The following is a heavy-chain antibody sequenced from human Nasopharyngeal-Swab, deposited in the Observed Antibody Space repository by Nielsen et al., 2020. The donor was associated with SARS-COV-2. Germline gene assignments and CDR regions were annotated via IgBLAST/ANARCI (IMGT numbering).Heavy chain of an antibody. CDR2: IYYSATT. V-gene: IGHV4-39*01. CDR3: ARTARSTYCTTDACPPKVQWFDP. J-gene: IGHJ5*02. D-gene: IGHD2-8*01. Sequence: WIRKPPGKGLEGIGRIYYSATTYYNPTLKSRATLSVDRSRNQFSLKLSSVTAADTAVYYCARTARSTYCTTDACPPKVQWFDPWGQGNLVTVSS.